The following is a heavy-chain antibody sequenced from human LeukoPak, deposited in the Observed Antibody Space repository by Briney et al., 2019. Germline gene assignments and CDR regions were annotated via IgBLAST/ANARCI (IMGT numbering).Heavy chain of an antibody. J-gene: IGHJ4*02. Sequence: LEWIGRIYTSGSTNYNPSLKSRVTISIDTSKNQFSLKLTSVTAADTAVYYCARSPHYDFWSGYYKPDYFDYWGQGTLVTVSS. V-gene: IGHV4-61*02. D-gene: IGHD3-3*01. CDR3: ARSPHYDFWSGYYKPDYFDY. CDR2: IYTSGST.